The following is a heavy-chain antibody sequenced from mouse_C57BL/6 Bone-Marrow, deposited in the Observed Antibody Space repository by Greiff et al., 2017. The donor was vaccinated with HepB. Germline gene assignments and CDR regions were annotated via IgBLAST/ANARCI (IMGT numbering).Heavy chain of an antibody. D-gene: IGHD2-1*01. CDR1: GFTFTDYY. CDR2: IRNKANGYTT. Sequence: EVKLQESGGGLVQPGGSLSLSCAASGFTFTDYYMSWVRQPPGKALEWLGFIRNKANGYTTEYSASVKGRFTISRDNSQSILYLQMNALRAEDSATYYCARIYGNFYWYFDVWGTGTTVTVSS. J-gene: IGHJ1*03. V-gene: IGHV7-3*01. CDR3: ARIYGNFYWYFDV.